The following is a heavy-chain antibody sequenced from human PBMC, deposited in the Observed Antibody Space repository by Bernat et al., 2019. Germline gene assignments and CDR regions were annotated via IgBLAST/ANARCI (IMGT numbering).Heavy chain of an antibody. CDR3: ARRRVSSGHDY. CDR2: IYYSGSA. V-gene: IGHV4-39*01. Sequence: QVQLQESGPGLVKPSQTLSLTCTVSGGSISSGGYYWSWIRQHPGKGLEWIGTIYYSGSAYYNPSLKSRVTISVDTSKNQFSLKLSSVTAADTAVYYCARRRVSSGHDYWGQGTLVTVSS. CDR1: GGSISSGGYY. D-gene: IGHD6-19*01. J-gene: IGHJ4*02.